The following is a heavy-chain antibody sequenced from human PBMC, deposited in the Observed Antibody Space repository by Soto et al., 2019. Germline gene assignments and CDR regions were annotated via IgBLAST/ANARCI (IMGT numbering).Heavy chain of an antibody. J-gene: IGHJ5*02. Sequence: GGSLRLSCVASGFTFSNYNMNWVRLAPGKGLEWVSHISGSSVYIHYADSVKGRFTISRDNAKNSVYLQMDSLRAEDTAVYYCARAGALKPFSSWGQGALVTVSS. CDR2: ISGSSVYI. CDR1: GFTFSNYN. V-gene: IGHV3-21*01. CDR3: ARAGALKPFSS.